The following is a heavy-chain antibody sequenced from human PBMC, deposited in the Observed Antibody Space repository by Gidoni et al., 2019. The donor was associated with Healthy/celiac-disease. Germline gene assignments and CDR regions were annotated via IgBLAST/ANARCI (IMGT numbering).Heavy chain of an antibody. CDR1: GGSISSYY. J-gene: IGHJ5*02. Sequence: QVQLQESGPGLVKPSETLSLTCTVSGGSISSYYWSWIRQPAGKGLEWIGRIYTSGSTNYNPSLKSRVTMSVDTSKNQFSLKLSSVTAADTAVYYCARDSCGGDCRDILDGDWFDPWGQGTLVTVSS. CDR3: ARDSCGGDCRDILDGDWFDP. D-gene: IGHD2-21*02. CDR2: IYTSGST. V-gene: IGHV4-4*07.